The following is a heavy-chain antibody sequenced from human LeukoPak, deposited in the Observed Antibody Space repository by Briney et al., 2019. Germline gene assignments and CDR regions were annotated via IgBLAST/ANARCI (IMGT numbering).Heavy chain of an antibody. V-gene: IGHV4-34*01. CDR3: ARGGGWYLKVCHFDY. CDR2: INHSGST. Sequence: PSETLSLTCAVYGGSFSGYYWSWIRQPPGKGLEWIGEINHSGSTNYNPSLKSRVTISVDTSKNQFSLKLSSVTAADTAVYYCARGGGWYLKVCHFDYWGQGTLVTVSS. CDR1: GGSFSGYY. J-gene: IGHJ4*02. D-gene: IGHD6-19*01.